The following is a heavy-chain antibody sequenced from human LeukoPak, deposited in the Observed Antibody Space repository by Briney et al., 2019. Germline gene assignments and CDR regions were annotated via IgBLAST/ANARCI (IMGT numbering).Heavy chain of an antibody. V-gene: IGHV3-48*04. Sequence: GGSLRLSCAASGFTFSNYAVSWVRQAPGKGLEWVSYISSSGSTIYYADSVKGRFTISRDNAKTSLYLQMNSLRAEDTAVYYCARDLSGVTGYTYGRGIDYWGQGTLATVSS. CDR2: ISSSGSTI. CDR3: ARDLSGVTGYTYGRGIDY. CDR1: GFTFSNYA. J-gene: IGHJ4*02. D-gene: IGHD5-18*01.